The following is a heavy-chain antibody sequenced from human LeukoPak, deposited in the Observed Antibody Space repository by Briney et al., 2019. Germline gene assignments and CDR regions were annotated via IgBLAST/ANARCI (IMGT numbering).Heavy chain of an antibody. V-gene: IGHV1-2*02. CDR2: INPNSGGT. Sequence: GASVKVSCKASGYTFTGYYMHWVRQAPGQGLEWMGWINPNSGGTNYAQKLQGRVTMTRDTSISTAYMELSRLRSDDTAVYYCAREGKGWELRNAFDIWGQGTMVTVSS. CDR3: AREGKGWELRNAFDI. D-gene: IGHD1-26*01. J-gene: IGHJ3*02. CDR1: GYTFTGYY.